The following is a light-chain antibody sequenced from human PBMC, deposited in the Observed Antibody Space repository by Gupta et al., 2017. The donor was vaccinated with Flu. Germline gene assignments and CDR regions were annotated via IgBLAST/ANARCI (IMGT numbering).Light chain of an antibody. CDR1: QSISSY. CDR2: AAA. V-gene: IGKV1-39*01. Sequence: DIQMTQSPSSVSASVGDRVTITCRASQSISSYLNWYQQKPGKAPKLLIYAAASLQSGVPSKFSGSGSGTDFTLTISSLQPEEFATYYCQQSYSTPRITFGPGTKVDIK. CDR3: QQSYSTPRIT. J-gene: IGKJ3*01.